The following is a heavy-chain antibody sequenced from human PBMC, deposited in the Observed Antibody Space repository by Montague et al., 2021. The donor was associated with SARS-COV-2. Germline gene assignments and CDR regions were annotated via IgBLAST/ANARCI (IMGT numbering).Heavy chain of an antibody. V-gene: IGHV4-59*01. CDR3: ARARYSGYDSLYYYYYYMDV. Sequence: SETLSLTCTVSGGSISSYNWSWIRQPPGTGLELIGYIYYSGSTNYNPSLKSRVTISVDTSKNQFSLKLSSVTAADTAVYYCARARYSGYDSLYYYYYYMDVWGKGTTVTVSS. CDR1: GGSISSYN. D-gene: IGHD5-12*01. CDR2: IYYSGST. J-gene: IGHJ6*03.